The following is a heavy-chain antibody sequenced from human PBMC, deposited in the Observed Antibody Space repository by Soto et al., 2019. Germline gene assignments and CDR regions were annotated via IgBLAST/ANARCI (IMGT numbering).Heavy chain of an antibody. CDR2: IIPIFGTA. J-gene: IGHJ4*02. D-gene: IGHD3-22*01. Sequence: SVKVSCKASGGTFSSYAISWVRQAPGQGLEWMGGIIPIFGTANYAQKFQGRVTITADESTSTAYMELSSLRSEDTAVYYCASRGSPRSSGYFDYWGQGTLVTLSS. CDR1: GGTFSSYA. CDR3: ASRGSPRSSGYFDY. V-gene: IGHV1-69*13.